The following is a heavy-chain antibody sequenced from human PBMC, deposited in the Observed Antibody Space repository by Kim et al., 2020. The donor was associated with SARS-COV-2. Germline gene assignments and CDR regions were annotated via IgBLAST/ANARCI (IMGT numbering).Heavy chain of an antibody. D-gene: IGHD1-26*01. CDR2: IYYSGST. CDR3: ARDRGDTYDYYYGMDV. CDR1: GGSVSPYY. J-gene: IGHJ6*02. Sequence: SETLSLTCTVSGGSVSPYYWSWIRQPPGKGLEWIGYIYYSGSTNHNPSLKSRVTISVDTSKNQFSLKLSSVTAADTAVYYCARDRGDTYDYYYGMDVWGQGTTVTVSS. V-gene: IGHV4-59*02.